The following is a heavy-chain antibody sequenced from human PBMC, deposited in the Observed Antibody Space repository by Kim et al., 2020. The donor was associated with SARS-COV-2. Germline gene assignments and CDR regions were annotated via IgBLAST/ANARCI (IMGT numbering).Heavy chain of an antibody. CDR3: AKNMGYCYTTTCYEPLD. J-gene: IGHJ4*02. CDR2: ISSSSSYT. V-gene: IGHV3-11*03. D-gene: IGHD2-2*01. Sequence: GGSLRLSCAASGFIFSDYYMSWIRQAPGKGLEWLSYISSSSSYTDYADSVKGRFTISRDNAKNSLYLQMNGLRAEDTAVYYCAKNMGYCYTTTCYEPLDWGQGTLVTVSS. CDR1: GFIFSDYY.